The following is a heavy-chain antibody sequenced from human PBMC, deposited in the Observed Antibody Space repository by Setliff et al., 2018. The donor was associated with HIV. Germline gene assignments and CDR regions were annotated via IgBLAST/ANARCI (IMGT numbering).Heavy chain of an antibody. CDR1: EYSFKDYW. D-gene: IGHD2-15*01. CDR3: ARIKAWGGILVGDDNWFDT. CDR2: IYPDDSDT. V-gene: IGHV5-51*01. J-gene: IGHJ5*02. Sequence: PGESLKISCKGSEYSFKDYWIAWVRQLPGKGLEWMGIIYPDDSDTRYSPSFQGQVIISADKSISTAYLQWISLKASDTAMFYCARIKAWGGILVGDDNWFDTWGQGTLVTVSS.